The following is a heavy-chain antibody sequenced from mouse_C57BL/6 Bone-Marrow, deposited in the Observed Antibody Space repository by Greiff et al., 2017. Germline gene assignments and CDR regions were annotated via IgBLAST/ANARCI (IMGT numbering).Heavy chain of an antibody. CDR1: GYTFTSYG. CDR3: ASLSDY. V-gene: IGHV1-58*01. CDR2: IYIGNGYT. J-gene: IGHJ2*01. Sequence: VQLQQSGAELVRPGSSVKMSCTTSGYTFTSYGINWVKQRPGQGLEWIGKIYIGNGYTEYTEKFKGKATLTSDKSSSTAYMQLSSLTSEDSAMYFCASLSDYWGQGTTLTVSS.